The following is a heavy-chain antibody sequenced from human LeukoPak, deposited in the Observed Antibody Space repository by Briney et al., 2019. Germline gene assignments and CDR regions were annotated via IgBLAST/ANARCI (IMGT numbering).Heavy chain of an antibody. J-gene: IGHJ3*02. D-gene: IGHD4-17*01. V-gene: IGHV4-31*03. CDR1: GGSISSGGYY. CDR2: IYYSVST. CDR3: ARSTTAPGLLAFDI. Sequence: SETLSLTCTVSGGSISSGGYYWSWIRQHPGKGLEWIGYIYYSVSTYYNPSLKSRVTISVDTSKNQFSLKLSSVTAADTAVYYCARSTTAPGLLAFDIWGQGTMVTVSS.